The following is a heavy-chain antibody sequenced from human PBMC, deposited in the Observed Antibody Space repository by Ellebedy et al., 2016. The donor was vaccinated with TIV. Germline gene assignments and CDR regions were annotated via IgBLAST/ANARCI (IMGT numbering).Heavy chain of an antibody. CDR2: ISYDGSDK. CDR1: GFTFNSYG. J-gene: IGHJ4*02. D-gene: IGHD5-12*01. V-gene: IGHV3-30*03. Sequence: GGSLRLSCAASGFTFNSYGMHWVRQAPGKGLEWLAFISYDGSDKYYADSVKGRFTISRDNAKNSLYLQMNSLRAEDTAVYYCAASIGAPFHSWGQGTLVTVSS. CDR3: AASIGAPFHS.